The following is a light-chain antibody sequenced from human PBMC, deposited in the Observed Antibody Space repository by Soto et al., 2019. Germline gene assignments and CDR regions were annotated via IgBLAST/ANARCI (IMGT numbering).Light chain of an antibody. Sequence: EVVLTQSPATLSLSPGARATLSCRASQSITNYVGWYQQTPGQAPRLLIYATSNRATGIPARFSGSGSGTEFTLTISSLEPEDLEVYYCQQRSNWPRTFGQGTKVDIK. J-gene: IGKJ1*01. CDR2: ATS. CDR3: QQRSNWPRT. CDR1: QSITNY. V-gene: IGKV3-11*01.